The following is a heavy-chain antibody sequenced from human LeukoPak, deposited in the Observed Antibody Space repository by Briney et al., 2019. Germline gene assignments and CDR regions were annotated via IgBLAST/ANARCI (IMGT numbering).Heavy chain of an antibody. J-gene: IGHJ6*03. V-gene: IGHV3-30*02. CDR1: GFTFSSYS. CDR2: IRYDGSNK. Sequence: GGSLRLSCAASGFTFSSYSMNWVRQAPGKGLEWVAFIRYDGSNKYYADSVKGRFTISRDNSKNTLYLHMNSLRAEDTAVYYCAKYPTVSYYYYYMDVWGKGTTVTVSS. D-gene: IGHD4-17*01. CDR3: AKYPTVSYYYYYMDV.